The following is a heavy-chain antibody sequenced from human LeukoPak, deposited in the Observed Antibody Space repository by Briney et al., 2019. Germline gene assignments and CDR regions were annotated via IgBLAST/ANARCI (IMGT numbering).Heavy chain of an antibody. J-gene: IGHJ4*02. CDR3: ARGLPTDY. Sequence: PSETLSLTCAVYGGSFSGYYWSWIRQPPGKGLEWIGEINHSGSTNYNPSLKSRVTISVDTSKNQFSLKLSSVTAADTAVYYCARGLPTDYWGQGTLVTVSS. CDR2: INHSGST. CDR1: GGSFSGYY. V-gene: IGHV4-34*01.